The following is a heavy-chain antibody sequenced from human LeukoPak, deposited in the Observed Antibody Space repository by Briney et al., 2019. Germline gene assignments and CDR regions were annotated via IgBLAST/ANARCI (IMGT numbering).Heavy chain of an antibody. V-gene: IGHV5-51*01. J-gene: IGHJ5*02. CDR3: ARGDYDILTGYPLAPLNWFDP. D-gene: IGHD3-9*01. CDR1: GYSFTSYW. Sequence: RGESLKISCKGSGYSFTSYWIGWVRQMPGKGLEWMGIIYPGDSDTRYSPSFQGQVTISADKSINTAYLQWSSLKASDTAMYYCARGDYDILTGYPLAPLNWFDPWGQGTLVTVSS. CDR2: IYPGDSDT.